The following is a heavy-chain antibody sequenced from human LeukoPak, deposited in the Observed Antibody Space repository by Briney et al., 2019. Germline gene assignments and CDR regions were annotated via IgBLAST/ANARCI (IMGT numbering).Heavy chain of an antibody. V-gene: IGHV3-30*02. D-gene: IGHD6-19*01. CDR1: GFTFSSYG. CDR2: IRYDGSNK. J-gene: IGHJ4*02. CDR3: AKGGGYSSGWYWY. Sequence: GWSLRLSCAASGFTFSSYGMHWVRQAPGKGLEWVAFIRYDGSNKYYADSVKGRFTISRDNSKNTLYLQMNSLRAEDTAVYYCAKGGGYSSGWYWYWGQGTLVTVSS.